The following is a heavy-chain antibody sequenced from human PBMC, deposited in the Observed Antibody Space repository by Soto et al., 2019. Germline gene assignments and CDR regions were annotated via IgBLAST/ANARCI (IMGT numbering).Heavy chain of an antibody. CDR3: ASPPGPPASSGTDA. J-gene: IGHJ6*02. V-gene: IGHV3-53*01. CDR2: ISSGGVS. D-gene: IGHD1-1*01. Sequence: GGSLRLSCAASEFTVSDNYINWVRQAPGKGLEWVAVISSGGVSYYADSVKGRFTITRDNSRNTVYLHMNSLRAEDTAVYYCASPPGPPASSGTDARGQGTTVTVSS. CDR1: EFTVSDNY.